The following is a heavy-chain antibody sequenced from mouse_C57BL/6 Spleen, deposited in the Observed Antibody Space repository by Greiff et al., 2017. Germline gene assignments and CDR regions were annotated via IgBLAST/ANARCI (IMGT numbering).Heavy chain of an antibody. Sequence: QVQLKQSGPGLVQPSQSLSITCTVSGFSLTSYGVHWVRQSPGKGLEWLGVIWSGGSKDYNADFISRLSISKDNSKRQVFFKMTSLQADDTAIYYCTRSGNYVFTMDYWGQGTSVTVSS. V-gene: IGHV2-2*01. CDR3: TRSGNYVFTMDY. CDR1: GFSLTSYG. D-gene: IGHD2-1*01. CDR2: IWSGGSK. J-gene: IGHJ4*01.